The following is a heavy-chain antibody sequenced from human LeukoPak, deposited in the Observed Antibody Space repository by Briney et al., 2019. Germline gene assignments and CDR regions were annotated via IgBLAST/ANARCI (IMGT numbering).Heavy chain of an antibody. Sequence: PGGSLRLSCAASGFTVSSNYMSWVRQAPGKGVEWVSVIYSGGSTYYADSVKGRFTISRDNSKNTLYLQMNSLRAEDTAVYYCARGPRYCSGGSCQNWFDPWSQGTLVTVSS. CDR3: ARGPRYCSGGSCQNWFDP. D-gene: IGHD2-15*01. V-gene: IGHV3-66*02. J-gene: IGHJ5*02. CDR1: GFTVSSNY. CDR2: IYSGGST.